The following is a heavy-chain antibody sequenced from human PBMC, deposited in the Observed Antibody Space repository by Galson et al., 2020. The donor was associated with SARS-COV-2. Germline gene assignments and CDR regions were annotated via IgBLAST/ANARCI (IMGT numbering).Heavy chain of an antibody. CDR3: VRDDDTLFNTGPLFGK. J-gene: IGHJ4*01. Sequence: GGSLRLSCATSGFTFNNRGMHWVRQPPGEGLVWVSRVSPDGTITTYAPPVRGRFTISRDNAKNTVFLRMDSLRSEDTAVYYCVRDDDTLFNTGPLFGKWGHGSLVTVSS. CDR2: VSPDGTIT. D-gene: IGHD3-22*01. CDR1: GFTFNNRG. V-gene: IGHV3-74*01.